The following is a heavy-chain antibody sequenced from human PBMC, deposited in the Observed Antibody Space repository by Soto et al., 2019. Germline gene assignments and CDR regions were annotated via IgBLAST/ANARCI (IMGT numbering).Heavy chain of an antibody. CDR2: ISGSGGSI. Sequence: PGGSLRLSCAASGFTFSSYAMSWVRQAPGKGLEWVSGISGSGGSIYYADSVKGRLTITRDNSKNTLYLQMNSLRAEDTAVYYCAKAPTTKAVAGSYFDYWGQGTLVTVSS. D-gene: IGHD6-19*01. CDR3: AKAPTTKAVAGSYFDY. CDR1: GFTFSSYA. V-gene: IGHV3-23*01. J-gene: IGHJ4*02.